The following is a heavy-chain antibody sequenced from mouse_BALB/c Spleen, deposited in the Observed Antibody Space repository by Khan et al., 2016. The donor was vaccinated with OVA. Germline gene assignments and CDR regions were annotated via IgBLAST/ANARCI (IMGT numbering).Heavy chain of an antibody. D-gene: IGHD1-1*01. CDR3: GISCYECYWYFDV. J-gene: IGHJ1*01. Sequence: QVRLQQSGPELVKPGASVKMSCKASDYTFISYYIHWVKQRPGQGLEWIGWIYPGDGRTKYNEKFKGKTTLTADKSSSTVYMFLSSLTSEDSTIYYCGISCYECYWYFDVWGEGTTVTVSS. CDR2: IYPGDGRT. CDR1: DYTFISYY. V-gene: IGHV1S56*01.